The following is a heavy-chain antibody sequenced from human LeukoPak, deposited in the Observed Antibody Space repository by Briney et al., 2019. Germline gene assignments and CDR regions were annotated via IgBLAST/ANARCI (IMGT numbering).Heavy chain of an antibody. V-gene: IGHV3-21*01. D-gene: IGHD2-2*01. Sequence: GGSLRLSCAASGFTFSSYSMNWVRQAPGKGLEWVSSISSSSSYIYYADSVKGRFTISRDNAKNSLYLQMNSLRAEDTAVYYCARDPFIVVVPAADSEDYWGQGTLVTVSS. J-gene: IGHJ4*02. CDR1: GFTFSSYS. CDR2: ISSSSSYI. CDR3: ARDPFIVVVPAADSEDY.